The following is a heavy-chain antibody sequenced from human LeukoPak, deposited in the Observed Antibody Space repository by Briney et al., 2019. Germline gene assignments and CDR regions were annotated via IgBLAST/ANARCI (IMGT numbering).Heavy chain of an antibody. J-gene: IGHJ4*02. Sequence: GGSLRLSCAASGFTFSSYGMHWVRQAPGKGLEWVAFIRYDGSNKYYADSVKGRFTISRDNSKNTLYLQMNSLRAEDTAVYYCAKAFNAIFGVVPPPEDWGQGTLVTVSS. V-gene: IGHV3-30*02. CDR1: GFTFSSYG. CDR2: IRYDGSNK. CDR3: AKAFNAIFGVVPPPED. D-gene: IGHD3-3*01.